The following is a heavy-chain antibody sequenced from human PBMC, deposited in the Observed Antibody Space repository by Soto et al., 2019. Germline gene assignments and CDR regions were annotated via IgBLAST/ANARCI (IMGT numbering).Heavy chain of an antibody. CDR3: ARAGRGIFWGGSNWFDP. Sequence: ASVKVSCKASGYTFTGYYMHWVRQAPGQGLEWMGWINPNSGGTNYAQKFQGWVTMTRDTSISTAYMELSRLRSDDTAVYYCARAGRGIFWGGSNWFDPWGQGTLVTVSS. V-gene: IGHV1-2*04. J-gene: IGHJ5*02. CDR2: INPNSGGT. D-gene: IGHD3-3*01. CDR1: GYTFTGYY.